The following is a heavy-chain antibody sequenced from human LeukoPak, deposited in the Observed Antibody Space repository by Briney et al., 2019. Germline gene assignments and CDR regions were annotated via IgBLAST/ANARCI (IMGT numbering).Heavy chain of an antibody. Sequence: PSETLSLTCAVYGGSFSGYYWSWIRQPPGKGLEWIGEINHSGSTNYNPSLKSRVTISVDTSKNQFSLKLSSVTAADTAVYYCATSAVTAMRYFDYWGQGTLVTVSS. V-gene: IGHV4-34*01. J-gene: IGHJ4*02. CDR3: ATSAVTAMRYFDY. CDR1: GGSFSGYY. D-gene: IGHD2-21*02. CDR2: INHSGST.